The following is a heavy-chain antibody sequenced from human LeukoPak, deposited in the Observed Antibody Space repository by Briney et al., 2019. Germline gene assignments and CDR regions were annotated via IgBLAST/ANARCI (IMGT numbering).Heavy chain of an antibody. CDR3: ARGPPDCSSTSCYAFDAFDI. CDR2: MYSSGST. Sequence: SETLSLTCTVSGGSISITSYYWGWIRQPPGKGLAWIGSMYSSGSTYYNPSLKSRVTISVDTSKNQFSLKLSSVTAADTAVYYCARGPPDCSSTSCYAFDAFDIWGQGTMVTVSS. V-gene: IGHV4-39*07. D-gene: IGHD2-2*01. CDR1: GGSISITSYY. J-gene: IGHJ3*02.